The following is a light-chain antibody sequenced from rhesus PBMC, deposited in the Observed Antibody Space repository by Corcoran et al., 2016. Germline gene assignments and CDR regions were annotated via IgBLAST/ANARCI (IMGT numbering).Light chain of an antibody. V-gene: IGLV2S7*01. J-gene: IGLJ6*01. CDR2: DVS. CDR1: SSDVGGYPY. CDR3: CSYTTSSTLV. Sequence: SAPTQPPSVSGSPGQSVTISCTGTSSDVGGYPYVPWYQQHPGKTPKLMIYDVSKRPSGVSDRFSGAKSGNTASLTISGLQADDEADYYCCSYTTSSTLVFGSGTKLTVL.